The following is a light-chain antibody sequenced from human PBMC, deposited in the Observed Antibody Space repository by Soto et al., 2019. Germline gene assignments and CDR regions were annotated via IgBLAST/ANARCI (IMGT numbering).Light chain of an antibody. Sequence: QLVLTQPPSASGTPGQRVTISCSGSSPNIGSNTVNWYQQLPGTAPKVLIYSNNQRPSGVPDRFSGSKSGTSASLAISGLQSEDEADYYCAARDDSLNGPVFGGGTKLTVL. CDR2: SNN. CDR1: SPNIGSNT. V-gene: IGLV1-44*01. CDR3: AARDDSLNGPV. J-gene: IGLJ3*02.